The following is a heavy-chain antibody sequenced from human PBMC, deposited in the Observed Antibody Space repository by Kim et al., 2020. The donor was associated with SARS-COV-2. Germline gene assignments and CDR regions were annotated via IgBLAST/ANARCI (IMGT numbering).Heavy chain of an antibody. V-gene: IGHV4-34*01. J-gene: IGHJ6*02. CDR3: EGGSRYVMDV. CDR2: ST. Sequence: STNYTPSLKMRVTISVDTSKNQFSQKLSSVTAADTAVYDCEGGSRYVMDVWGQGTTVTVSS.